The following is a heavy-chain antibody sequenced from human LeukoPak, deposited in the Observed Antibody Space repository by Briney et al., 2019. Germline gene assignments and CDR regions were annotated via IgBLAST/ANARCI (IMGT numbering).Heavy chain of an antibody. D-gene: IGHD3-16*02. Sequence: VRSLRLSRAPSEFTLTIYWMSWVRQAPARGQEWVASIKQDGSEKYYVDSVRGRITISRDNAKNSPYLQMNSRRAEDTAVYYCARDLVPGQYYYYYIDVWGKRTTVTVSS. CDR3: ARDLVPGQYYYYYIDV. J-gene: IGHJ6*03. V-gene: IGHV3-7*01. CDR1: EFTLTIYW. CDR2: IKQDGSEK.